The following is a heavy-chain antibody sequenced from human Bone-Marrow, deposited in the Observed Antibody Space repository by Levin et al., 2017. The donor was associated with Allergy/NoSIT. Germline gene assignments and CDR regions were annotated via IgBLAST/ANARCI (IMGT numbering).Heavy chain of an antibody. CDR1: GFTFSSYG. J-gene: IGHJ4*02. CDR3: AKDRGYCSSTSCYTGGDGGFDY. D-gene: IGHD2-2*02. V-gene: IGHV3-30*18. Sequence: GESLKISCAASGFTFSSYGMHWVRQAPGKGLEWVAVISYDGSNKYYADSVKGRFTISRDNSKNTLYLQMNSLRAEDTAVYYCAKDRGYCSSTSCYTGGDGGFDYWGQGTLVTVSS. CDR2: ISYDGSNK.